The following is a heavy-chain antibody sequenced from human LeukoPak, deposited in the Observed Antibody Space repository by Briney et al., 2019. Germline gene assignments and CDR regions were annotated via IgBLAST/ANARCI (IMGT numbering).Heavy chain of an antibody. CDR3: ARDRQNRGFDP. V-gene: IGHV4-34*01. CDR1: GGSFSGYY. Sequence: SETLSLTCAAYGGSFSGYYWSWIRQPPGKGLEWIGEINHSGSTNYNPSLKSRVTISVDTSKNQFSLKLSSVTAADTAVYYCARDRQNRGFDPWGQGTLVTVSS. D-gene: IGHD1-14*01. CDR2: INHSGST. J-gene: IGHJ5*02.